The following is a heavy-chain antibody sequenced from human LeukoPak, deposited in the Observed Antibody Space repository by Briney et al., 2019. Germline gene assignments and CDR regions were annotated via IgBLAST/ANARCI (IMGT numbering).Heavy chain of an antibody. V-gene: IGHV3-23*01. CDR2: ISGSGGST. Sequence: GGSLRLSCAASGFTFTSYSMNWVRQAPGKGLEWVSTISGSGGSTYYADSVKGRFTISRDNSKNTLYLQMNSLRAEDTAVYYCAKGSSSSGYWGQGTLVTVSS. D-gene: IGHD6-6*01. CDR3: AKGSSSSGY. CDR1: GFTFTSYS. J-gene: IGHJ4*02.